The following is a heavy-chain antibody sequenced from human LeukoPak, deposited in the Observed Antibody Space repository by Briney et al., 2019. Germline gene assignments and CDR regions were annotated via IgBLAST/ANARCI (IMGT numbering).Heavy chain of an antibody. CDR3: ARPLVDYDFWSGYLTDAFGI. V-gene: IGHV5-51*01. D-gene: IGHD3-3*01. Sequence: GESLKISCKGSGYSFTSYWIDWVRQMPGKGLEWMGIIYPGDSDTRYSPSFQGQVTISADKSISTAYLQWSSLKASDTAMYYCARPLVDYDFWSGYLTDAFGIWGQGTMVTVSS. CDR2: IYPGDSDT. CDR1: GYSFTSYW. J-gene: IGHJ3*02.